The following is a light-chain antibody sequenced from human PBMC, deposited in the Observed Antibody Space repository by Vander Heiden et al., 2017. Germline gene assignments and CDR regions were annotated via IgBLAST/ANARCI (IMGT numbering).Light chain of an antibody. CDR3: LQYNTYPWT. V-gene: IGKV1-5*03. J-gene: IGKJ1*01. CDR2: KAS. Sequence: DIHMSQSPSTVSASLGDSVTITCRASQSINKYLAWYQQEPGKAPRLLIYKASSLERGVPSRFSGSGSGTEFSLTISSLQPDDFATYYCLQYNTYPWTFGQGTKVDVK. CDR1: QSINKY.